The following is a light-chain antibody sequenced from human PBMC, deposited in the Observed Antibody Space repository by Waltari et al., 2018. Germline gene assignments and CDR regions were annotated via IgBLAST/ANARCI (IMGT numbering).Light chain of an antibody. J-gene: IGKJ2*01. CDR3: QQYGSSPYT. CDR2: AAS. V-gene: IGKV3-20*01. CDR1: QSVRSGY. Sequence: EFVLTQSPGTLSLSPGARATLSCRASQSVRSGYLAWYQQRRGQAPRLLIYAASSRATGIPDRFSGSGSGTDFILTISRLESEDFAVYYCQQYGSSPYTFGQGTNLEIK.